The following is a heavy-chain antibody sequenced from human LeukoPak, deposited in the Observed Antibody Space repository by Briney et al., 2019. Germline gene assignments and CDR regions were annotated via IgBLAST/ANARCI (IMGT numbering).Heavy chain of an antibody. CDR2: INHSGST. J-gene: IGHJ4*02. V-gene: IGHV4-34*01. D-gene: IGHD3-22*01. CDR1: GGSFSGYY. Sequence: PSETLSLTCAVYGGSFSGYYWSWIRQPPGKGLEWIGEINHSGSTNYNPSPKSRVTISVDTSKNQFSLKLSSVTAADTAVYYRARGHGSSGYISYWGQGTLVTVSS. CDR3: ARGHGSSGYISY.